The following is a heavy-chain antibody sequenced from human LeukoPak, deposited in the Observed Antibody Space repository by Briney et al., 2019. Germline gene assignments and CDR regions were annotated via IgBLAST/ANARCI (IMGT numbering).Heavy chain of an antibody. J-gene: IGHJ5*02. D-gene: IGHD3-22*01. CDR1: GYTFTGYY. CDR2: IIPIFVIA. V-gene: IGHV1-69*17. CDR3: ARKVPNDSSGDHSRGQFDP. Sequence: ASVKVCCKASGYTFTGYYMHWVRQSPGQRLEWMRGIIPIFVIANYAQKFQGRVTISTDKSTSTAYMELSSLRSEDTAVYYCARKVPNDSSGDHSRGQFDPWGQGTLVTVSS.